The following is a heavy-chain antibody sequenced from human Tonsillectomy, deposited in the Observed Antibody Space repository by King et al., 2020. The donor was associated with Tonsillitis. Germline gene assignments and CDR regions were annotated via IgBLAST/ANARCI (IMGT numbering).Heavy chain of an antibody. Sequence: QLVESGGGVVQPGTSLRLSCAASGFTFSTYDMHWVRQPPGKGLEWVALISYHGSDKYYADSVKGRFTISRDNSKNILHLQINSLRVEDTAVYYCVRGSDGTSIGYLYWGQGTLVTVSS. CDR3: VRGSDGTSIGYLY. CDR2: ISYHGSDK. CDR1: GFTFSTYD. D-gene: IGHD3-9*01. V-gene: IGHV3-30*04. J-gene: IGHJ4*02.